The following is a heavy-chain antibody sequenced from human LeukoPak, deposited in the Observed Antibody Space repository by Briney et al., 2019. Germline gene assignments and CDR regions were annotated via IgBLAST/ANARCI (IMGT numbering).Heavy chain of an antibody. D-gene: IGHD1-26*01. J-gene: IGHJ4*02. V-gene: IGHV3-30*18. CDR3: AKNGAALDY. CDR1: GFTFSSYG. CDR2: ISYDGSNK. Sequence: PGGSLRLSCAASGFTFSSYGMHWVRQAPGKGLEWVAVISYDGSNKYYADSVKGRFTISRDNSKNTLYLQMNSLRAEDTAVCYCAKNGAALDYWGQGTLVTVSS.